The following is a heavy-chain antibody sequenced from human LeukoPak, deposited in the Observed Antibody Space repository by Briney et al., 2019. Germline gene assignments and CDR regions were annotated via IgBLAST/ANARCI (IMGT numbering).Heavy chain of an antibody. V-gene: IGHV4-59*11. J-gene: IGHJ4*02. CDR3: ARGYSYREKNFDY. CDR2: IYYSGST. D-gene: IGHD5-18*01. Sequence: SETLSLTCTVSGGSISSHYWSWIRQPPGKGLEWIGYIYYSGSTNYNPSLKSRVTISVDTSKNQFSLKLSSVSAADTAVYYCARGYSYREKNFDYWGQGTLVTVSS. CDR1: GGSISSHY.